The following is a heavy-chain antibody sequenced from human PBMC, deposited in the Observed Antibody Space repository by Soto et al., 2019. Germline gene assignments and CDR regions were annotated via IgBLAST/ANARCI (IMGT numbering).Heavy chain of an antibody. V-gene: IGHV4-31*03. CDR1: GGSISSGGYY. Sequence: SETLSLTCTVSGGSISSGGYYWSWIRQHPGKGLEWIGYIYYSGSTYYNPSLKSRVTISVDTSKNQFSLKLCSVTAADTAVYYGARGAVGSGSYYGGAEFDYWGQGTLVTVSS. J-gene: IGHJ4*02. CDR2: IYYSGST. CDR3: ARGAVGSGSYYGGAEFDY. D-gene: IGHD3-10*01.